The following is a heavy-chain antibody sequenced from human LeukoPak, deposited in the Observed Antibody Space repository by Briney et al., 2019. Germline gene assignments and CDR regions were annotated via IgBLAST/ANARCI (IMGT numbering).Heavy chain of an antibody. CDR3: ARDYYYDSSGYFDY. CDR2: IYHRGST. V-gene: IGHV4-38-2*02. J-gene: IGHJ4*02. D-gene: IGHD3-22*01. CDR1: GYSISSGYY. Sequence: PSETLSLTCTVSGYSISSGYYWGWIRQPPGKGLEWIGSIYHRGSTYYNPSLKSRVTISVDTSKNQFSLKLSSVTAADTAVYYCARDYYYDSSGYFDYWGQGTLVTVSS.